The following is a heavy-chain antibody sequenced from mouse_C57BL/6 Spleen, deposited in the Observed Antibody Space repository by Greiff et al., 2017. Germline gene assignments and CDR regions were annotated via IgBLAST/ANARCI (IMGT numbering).Heavy chain of an antibody. D-gene: IGHD1-1*01. CDR3: ARTTGFAY. Sequence: EVQLVESGGGLVKPGGSLTLSCAASGFPFSDYGMHWVRQAPEKGLEWVAYISSGCSTIYYADTVKGRFTISRDNAKNTLFLQMTSRRSEETAMYYCARTTGFAYWGQGALITVSA. V-gene: IGHV5-17*01. CDR1: GFPFSDYG. J-gene: IGHJ3*01. CDR2: ISSGCSTI.